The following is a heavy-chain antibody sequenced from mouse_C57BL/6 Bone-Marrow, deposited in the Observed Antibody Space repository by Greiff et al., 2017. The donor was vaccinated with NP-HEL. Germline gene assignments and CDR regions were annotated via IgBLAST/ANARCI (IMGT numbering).Heavy chain of an antibody. J-gene: IGHJ3*01. CDR3: ARKDGIYYCGSSPSWFAY. CDR2: INPNNGGT. Sequence: VQLQQSGPELVKPGASVKISCTASGYTFTDYYMNWVKQSHGKSLEWIGDINPNNGGTSYNQKFKGKATLTVDKSSSTAYMELRSLTSEDSAVYYCARKDGIYYCGSSPSWFAYWGQGTLVTVSA. V-gene: IGHV1-26*01. CDR1: GYTFTDYY. D-gene: IGHD1-1*01.